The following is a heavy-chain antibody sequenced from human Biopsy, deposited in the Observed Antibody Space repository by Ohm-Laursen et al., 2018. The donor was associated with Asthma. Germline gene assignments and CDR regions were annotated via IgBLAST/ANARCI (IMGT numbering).Heavy chain of an antibody. V-gene: IGHV3-21*01. Sequence: GSLRLSCSATGYTFSRYSIHWVRQIPGKGLEWVASISTASSFIYYADSVRGRFTTSRDNARNSVYLQMNSLRAEDTAVYYCAKERYYDFWSGYPIWGQGTMVTVSS. D-gene: IGHD3-3*01. CDR2: ISTASSFI. CDR1: GYTFSRYS. CDR3: AKERYYDFWSGYPI. J-gene: IGHJ3*02.